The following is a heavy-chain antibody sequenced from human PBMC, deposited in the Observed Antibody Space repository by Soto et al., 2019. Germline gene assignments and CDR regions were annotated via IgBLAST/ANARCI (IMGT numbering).Heavy chain of an antibody. CDR2: ISSSSSYT. CDR1: GFTFSDYY. V-gene: IGHV3-11*06. CDR3: ARLSDSSGYYFDAFDI. D-gene: IGHD3-22*01. Sequence: PGGSLRLSCAASGFTFSDYYMSWIRQAPGKGLEWVSYISSSSSYTNYADSVKGRFTISRDNAKNSLYLQMNSLRAEDTAVYYCARLSDSSGYYFDAFDIWGQGTMVTV. J-gene: IGHJ3*02.